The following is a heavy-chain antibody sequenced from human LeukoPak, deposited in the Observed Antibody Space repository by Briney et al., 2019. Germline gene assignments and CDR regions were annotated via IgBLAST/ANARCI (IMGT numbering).Heavy chain of an antibody. V-gene: IGHV4-39*07. Sequence: SETLSLTCTVSGGSISSSSYYWGWIRQPPGKGLEWIGSIYYSGSTYYNPSLKSRVTISVDTSKNQFSLKLSSVTAADTAVYYCARVSIGAAAENWFDPWGQGTLVTVSS. CDR1: GGSISSSSYY. CDR2: IYYSGST. CDR3: ARVSIGAAAENWFDP. J-gene: IGHJ5*02. D-gene: IGHD6-13*01.